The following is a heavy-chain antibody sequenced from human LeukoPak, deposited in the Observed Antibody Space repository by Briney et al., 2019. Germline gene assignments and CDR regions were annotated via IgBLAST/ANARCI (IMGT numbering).Heavy chain of an antibody. CDR3: ARYGYDSGRGFDP. D-gene: IGHD3-10*01. V-gene: IGHV3-74*01. CDR1: GFTFSSFW. CDR2: ISADGSST. J-gene: IGHJ5*02. Sequence: KSGGSLRLSCAASGFTFSSFWMHWVRHAPGKGLVWVSRISADGSSTIYADPVKGRFTIPRENAENTVYLQMNSLRVEDTAVYYCARYGYDSGRGFDPWGQGILVTVST.